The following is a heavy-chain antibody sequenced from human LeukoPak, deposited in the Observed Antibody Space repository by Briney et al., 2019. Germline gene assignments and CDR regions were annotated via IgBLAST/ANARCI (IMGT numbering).Heavy chain of an antibody. D-gene: IGHD6-19*01. J-gene: IGHJ4*02. CDR2: IRYDGSNT. Sequence: PGGSLRLSCAASGFTFSNYGMHWVRQAPGKGLEWVAFIRYDGSNTYYADSVRGRFTISGDNSKNTVFLQMISLRPEDTAVYYCAKDHWLVLDYWGQGTLITVSS. CDR1: GFTFSNYG. CDR3: AKDHWLVLDY. V-gene: IGHV3-30*02.